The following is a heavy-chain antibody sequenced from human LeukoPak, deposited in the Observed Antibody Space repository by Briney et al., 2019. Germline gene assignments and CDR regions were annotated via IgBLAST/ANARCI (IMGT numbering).Heavy chain of an antibody. V-gene: IGHV3-23*01. D-gene: IGHD2-2*01. CDR1: GFTFSSYP. CDR2: ISGSGGST. Sequence: GGSLRLSCAASGFTFSSYPMSWVRQAPGKGLEWVSAISGSGGSTYYADSVKGRFTISRDNSKNTLYLQMNSLRAEDTAVYYCAKAPCSSTSCLDFDYWGQGTLVTVSS. J-gene: IGHJ4*02. CDR3: AKAPCSSTSCLDFDY.